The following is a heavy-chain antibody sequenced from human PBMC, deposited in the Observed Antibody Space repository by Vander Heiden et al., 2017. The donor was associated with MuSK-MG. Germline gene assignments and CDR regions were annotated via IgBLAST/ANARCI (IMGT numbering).Heavy chain of an antibody. V-gene: IGHV4-38-2*01. Sequence: QVQLQESGPGLVKPSETLSLTCAVSGYSISSGYYWGWIRQPPGKGLEWIGSIYHSGSTYYNPSLKSRVTISVDTSKNQVSLKLSSVTAADTAVYYCARHGDYGSGGNWFDPWGQGTLVTVYS. CDR3: ARHGDYGSGGNWFDP. J-gene: IGHJ5*02. CDR2: IYHSGST. CDR1: GYSISSGYY. D-gene: IGHD3-10*01.